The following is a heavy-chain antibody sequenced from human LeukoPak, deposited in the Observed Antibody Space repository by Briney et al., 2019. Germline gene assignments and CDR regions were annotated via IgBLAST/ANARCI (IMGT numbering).Heavy chain of an antibody. D-gene: IGHD3-22*01. J-gene: IGHJ4*02. CDR1: GFTFSSYS. CDR3: ARGRVDFYYDSSGYSLPFVY. V-gene: IGHV3-21*01. Sequence: GGSLRLSCAASGFTFSSYSMNWVRQAPGKGLEWVSSISSSSSYIYYADSVKGRFTISRDNARNSLYLQMNSLRAEDTAVHHCARGRVDFYYDSSGYSLPFVYWGQGTLVTVSS. CDR2: ISSSSSYI.